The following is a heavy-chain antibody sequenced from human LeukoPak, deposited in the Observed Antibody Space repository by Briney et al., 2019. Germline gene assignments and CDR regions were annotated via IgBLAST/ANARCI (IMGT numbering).Heavy chain of an antibody. CDR1: GGSIGSYY. J-gene: IGHJ4*02. V-gene: IGHV4-4*07. Sequence: PSETLSLTCTVSGGSIGSYYWSWIRQPAGKGLEWIGRIYTSGSTNYNPSLKSRVTMSVDTSKNQFSLKLSSATAADTAVYYCARAKSFGELFLDYWGQGTLVTVSS. D-gene: IGHD3-10*01. CDR2: IYTSGST. CDR3: ARAKSFGELFLDY.